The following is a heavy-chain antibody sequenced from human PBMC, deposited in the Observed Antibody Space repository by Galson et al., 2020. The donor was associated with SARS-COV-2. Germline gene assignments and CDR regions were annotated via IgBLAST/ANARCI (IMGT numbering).Heavy chain of an antibody. D-gene: IGHD3-9*01. CDR3: ARLRYYDVLTGYIVDV. V-gene: IGHV1-2*02. J-gene: IGHJ6*02. Sequence: ASVKVSCKASGYTFTDYYIHWVRQAPGQRLEWMGWINPKSGGTNYAQKFEGRVTMTRDTSITTAYMELSRLRADDTAVYYCARLRYYDVLTGYIVDVWGQVTMVTVSS. CDR2: INPKSGGT. CDR1: GYTFTDYY.